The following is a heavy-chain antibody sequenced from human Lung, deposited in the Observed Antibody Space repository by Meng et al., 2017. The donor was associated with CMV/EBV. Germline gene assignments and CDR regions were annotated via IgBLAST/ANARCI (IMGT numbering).Heavy chain of an antibody. J-gene: IGHJ4*02. V-gene: IGHV3-30*02. Sequence: ASGVSFSDYGMHWVRQAPGKGLEWVAFLRYDGSNKYFADSVKGRFTISRDNSKNTLYLQMNSLRPEDTAVYYCAKDEGYSTPYYFDYWGQGTLVTVSS. D-gene: IGHD4-11*01. CDR1: GVSFSDYG. CDR3: AKDEGYSTPYYFDY. CDR2: LRYDGSNK.